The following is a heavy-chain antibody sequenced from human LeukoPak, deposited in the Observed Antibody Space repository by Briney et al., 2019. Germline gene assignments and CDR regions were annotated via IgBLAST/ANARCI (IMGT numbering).Heavy chain of an antibody. CDR3: ARVLPGASTYDY. CDR2: IDGTGSTT. V-gene: IGHV3-64*01. Sequence: AGYLSLSCAASGFTFSSYAMNWVRPAPGQGLDYVSAIDGTGSTTYYENSVRGRFTISRDNSKNSLYLRMGSLGVEDMAVYYCARVLPGASTYDYWGRGTLVTVSS. J-gene: IGHJ4*02. CDR1: GFTFSSYA.